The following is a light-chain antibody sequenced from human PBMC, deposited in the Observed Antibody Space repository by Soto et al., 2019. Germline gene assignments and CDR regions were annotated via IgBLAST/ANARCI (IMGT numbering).Light chain of an antibody. Sequence: EIVLTQSPGTLSLSPGERATLSCRASQTINHKYLAWFQQEPGQTPRLLIHGVSIRSTGIPDRFSGSASGTDFTLTISSLVPEDFAVYYCQLYSGSPWTFGQGTKVEIK. CDR1: QTINHKY. CDR2: GVS. V-gene: IGKV3-20*01. J-gene: IGKJ1*01. CDR3: QLYSGSPWT.